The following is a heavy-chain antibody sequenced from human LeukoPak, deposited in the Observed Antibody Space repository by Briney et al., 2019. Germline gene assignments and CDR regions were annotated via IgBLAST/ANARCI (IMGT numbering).Heavy chain of an antibody. D-gene: IGHD6-13*01. CDR3: ARDSIAAAGTSLDY. CDR2: ISSSSSTI. J-gene: IGHJ4*02. Sequence: GGSLRLSCAASGFTFSSYAMHWVRQAPGKGLEWVSYISSSSSTIYYADSVKGRFTISRDNAKNSLYLQMNSLRAEDTAVYYCARDSIAAAGTSLDYWGQGTLVTVSS. V-gene: IGHV3-48*01. CDR1: GFTFSSYA.